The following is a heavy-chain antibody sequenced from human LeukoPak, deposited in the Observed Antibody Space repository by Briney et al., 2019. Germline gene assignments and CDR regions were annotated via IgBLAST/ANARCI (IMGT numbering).Heavy chain of an antibody. CDR1: GFTFSSYA. CDR3: ARGGVTTVPAAVYAFDI. D-gene: IGHD4-11*01. Sequence: GGSLRLSCAAYGFTFSSYAMHWVSQAPGKGLGWVAVISYDGSNKYYADSVKGRFTISRDNSKNTLYLQMNSLRAEDTAVYYCARGGVTTVPAAVYAFDIWGQGTMVTVSS. V-gene: IGHV3-30*04. J-gene: IGHJ3*02. CDR2: ISYDGSNK.